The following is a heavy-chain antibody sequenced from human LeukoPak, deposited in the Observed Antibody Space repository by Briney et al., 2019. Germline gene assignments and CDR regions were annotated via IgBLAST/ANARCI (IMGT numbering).Heavy chain of an antibody. CDR3: ARDYYDISTGTSGGYFDY. D-gene: IGHD3-9*01. CDR2: IIPILGIA. CDR1: GGTFSSYA. J-gene: IGHJ4*02. V-gene: IGHV1-69*04. Sequence: SVKVSCKASGGTFSSYAISWVRQAPGQGLEWMGRIIPILGIANYAQKFQGRVTITADKSTSTAYMELSSLRSEDTAVYYCARDYYDISTGTSGGYFDYWGQGTLVTVSS.